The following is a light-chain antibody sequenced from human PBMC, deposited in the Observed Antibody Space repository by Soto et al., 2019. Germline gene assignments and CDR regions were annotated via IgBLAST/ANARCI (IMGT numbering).Light chain of an antibody. V-gene: IGKV1-8*01. CDR2: ATS. J-gene: IGKJ1*01. Sequence: AIRMTQSPSSLSASTGDRVTITCRASQGISSYLAWFQQKPGRPPKPLMSATSTLQSDVPSRFSGSGSGTDFTLTIGCLQSEDLATYYCQQYYTYPWTFGQGTKV. CDR1: QGISSY. CDR3: QQYYTYPWT.